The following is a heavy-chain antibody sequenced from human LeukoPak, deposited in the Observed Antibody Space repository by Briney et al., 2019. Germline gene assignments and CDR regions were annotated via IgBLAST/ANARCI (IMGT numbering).Heavy chain of an antibody. CDR1: GFIFTSYS. Sequence: GGSLRLSCVASGFIFTSYSMNWVRQAPGKGLEWVSYISSTGNSIYYADSVKGRFTISRDNAKNSLYLQLNSLRADDTAIYYCARVFKGYYYLTDYWGQGTLVTVSS. J-gene: IGHJ4*02. D-gene: IGHD3-22*01. V-gene: IGHV3-48*01. CDR2: ISSTGNSI. CDR3: ARVFKGYYYLTDY.